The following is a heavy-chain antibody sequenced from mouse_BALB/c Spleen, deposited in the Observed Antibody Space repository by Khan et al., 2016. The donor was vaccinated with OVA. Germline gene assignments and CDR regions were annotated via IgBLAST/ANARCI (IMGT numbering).Heavy chain of an antibody. Sequence: EVQLVESGGGLVQPKGSLKLSCAASGFTFNTYAMNWVRQAPGKGLEWVARIRSKSNNYATYYADSVKDRFTISRDDSQSMLYLQMNNLKTEDTAIYYCVSRSWFAYWGQGTLVTVSA. CDR1: GFTFNTYA. J-gene: IGHJ3*01. V-gene: IGHV10-1*02. CDR2: IRSKSNNYAT. CDR3: VSRSWFAY.